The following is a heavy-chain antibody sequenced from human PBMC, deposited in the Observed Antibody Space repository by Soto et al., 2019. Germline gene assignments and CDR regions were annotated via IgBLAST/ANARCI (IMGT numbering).Heavy chain of an antibody. CDR2: IYYSGST. CDR3: ARSAMGLDP. CDR1: NSSISSSSYY. Sequence: PSETISLTCTVSNSSISSSSYYWGWIRQPPGKGLEWIGSIYYSGSTYYNPSLKSRVTISVDTSKNQFSLKLSSVTAADTAVYYCARSAMGLDPWGQGTLVTVSA. J-gene: IGHJ5*02. V-gene: IGHV4-39*07. D-gene: IGHD1-26*01.